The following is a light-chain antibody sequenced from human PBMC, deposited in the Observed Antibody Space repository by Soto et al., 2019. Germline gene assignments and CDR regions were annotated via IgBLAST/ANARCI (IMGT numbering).Light chain of an antibody. CDR1: QSVATN. Sequence: EIVMTQSPATLSGSPGERATLSFRASQSVATNLAWYQQKPGQAPRLLIYGASTRATGIPARFSGSGSGTEFTLTISSLQPDDFATYYCQHYSTVWAFGQGTKVDIK. V-gene: IGKV3-15*01. CDR3: QHYSTVWA. CDR2: GAS. J-gene: IGKJ1*01.